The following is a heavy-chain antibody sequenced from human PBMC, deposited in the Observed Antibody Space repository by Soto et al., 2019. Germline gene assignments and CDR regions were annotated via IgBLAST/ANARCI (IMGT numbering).Heavy chain of an antibody. V-gene: IGHV4-61*01. D-gene: IGHD6-13*01. CDR3: ARGSAAGTKSPFDY. Sequence: SVTLSLTCTVSGGSVSSGSYYWSWIRQPPGKGLECIGYIYYSGSTNYNPSLKSRVTISVDTSKNQLSLKLSSVTAADTAVYYCARGSAAGTKSPFDYWGQGTLVTVSS. CDR2: IYYSGST. CDR1: GGSVSSGSYY. J-gene: IGHJ4*02.